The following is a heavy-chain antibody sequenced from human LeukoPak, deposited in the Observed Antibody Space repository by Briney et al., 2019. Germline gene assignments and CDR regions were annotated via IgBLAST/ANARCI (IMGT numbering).Heavy chain of an antibody. V-gene: IGHV1-8*01. CDR1: GYTFTSYD. Sequence: ASVKVSCKASGYTFTSYDINWVRQATGQGLEWMGWMNPNSGNTGYAQKFQGRVTMTRNTSISTAYMELSSLRSEDTAVYYCARERVRGVIGRYYYYGMDVWGQGTTVTVPS. D-gene: IGHD3-10*01. J-gene: IGHJ6*02. CDR3: ARERVRGVIGRYYYYGMDV. CDR2: MNPNSGNT.